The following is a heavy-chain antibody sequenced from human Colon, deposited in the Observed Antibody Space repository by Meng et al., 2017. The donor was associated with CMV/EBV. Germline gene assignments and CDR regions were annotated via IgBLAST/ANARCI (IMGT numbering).Heavy chain of an antibody. CDR3: ASHSSYVWGSHH. D-gene: IGHD3-16*01. CDR1: GYSFTGYY. V-gene: IGHV1-2*02. J-gene: IGHJ1*01. CDR2: MDPTTGRT. Sequence: VQRVQSGAEVRMPGASVKVSCKASGYSFTGYYIHWVRQAPGQGLEWMGWMDPTTGRTDYAQKFQGTVTMTRDTSISTAYLELSRLTSDDTAVYYCASHSSYVWGSHHWGQGTLVTVSS.